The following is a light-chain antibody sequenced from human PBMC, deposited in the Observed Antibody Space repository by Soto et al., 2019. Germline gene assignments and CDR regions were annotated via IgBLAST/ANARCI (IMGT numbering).Light chain of an antibody. V-gene: IGKV3-20*01. Sequence: ENVLTQSPGTLSLSPGERATLSCRASQTVSGSYVAWYQQKPGQTPRLLIYGASSRATGIPDRFSGSGSGTDFTLTISRLEPEDFAVYYCQHYVNWPLTFGGGTKVESK. CDR1: QTVSGSY. J-gene: IGKJ4*01. CDR3: QHYVNWPLT. CDR2: GAS.